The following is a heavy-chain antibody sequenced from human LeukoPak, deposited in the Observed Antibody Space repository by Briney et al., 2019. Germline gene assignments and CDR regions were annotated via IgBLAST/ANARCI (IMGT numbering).Heavy chain of an antibody. CDR1: GFTLSSYS. V-gene: IGHV3-21*01. CDR3: ARVGQQLVDY. Sequence: GGSLRLSCAASGFTLSSYSMNWVRQAPGKGLEGVSSISSSSSYIYYADSVKGRFTISRDNAKNSLYLQMNSLRAEDTAVYYCARVGQQLVDYWGQGTLVTVSS. D-gene: IGHD6-13*01. CDR2: ISSSSSYI. J-gene: IGHJ4*02.